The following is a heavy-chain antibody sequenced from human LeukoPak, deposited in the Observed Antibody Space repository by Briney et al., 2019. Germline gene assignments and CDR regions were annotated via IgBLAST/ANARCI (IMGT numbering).Heavy chain of an antibody. CDR3: ARLQVTLVRGGYGMDV. D-gene: IGHD3-10*01. J-gene: IGHJ6*04. V-gene: IGHV4-59*08. CDR2: IHYSGST. Sequence: SETLSLTCTVSNGSISSHFWTWVRQPPGKGLEWIGHIHYSGSTNYNPSLKSRVTISVDTSKNQFSLKLSSVTAADTAVYYCARLQVTLVRGGYGMDVWGKGTTVTVSS. CDR1: NGSISSHF.